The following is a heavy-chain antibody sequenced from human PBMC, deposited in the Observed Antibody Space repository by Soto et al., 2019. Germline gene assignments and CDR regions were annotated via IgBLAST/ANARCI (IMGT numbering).Heavy chain of an antibody. Sequence: EVQLVESGGGLVQPGGSLRLSCAASGFTFSSYWMSGVRQVPGKGLEWVANIKVDGSEKYCVDSVKGRFTISRDNAKNSLYLQMHSLRAEDTAVYYCARGAWYFVYWGQGALVTVSS. CDR3: ARGAWYFVY. CDR2: IKVDGSEK. J-gene: IGHJ4*02. V-gene: IGHV3-7*01. CDR1: GFTFSSYW.